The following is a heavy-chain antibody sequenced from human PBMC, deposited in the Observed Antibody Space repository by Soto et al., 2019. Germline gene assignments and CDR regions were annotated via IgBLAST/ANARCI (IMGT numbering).Heavy chain of an antibody. D-gene: IGHD4-17*01. CDR2: ISYDGSNK. V-gene: IGHV3-30*18. Sequence: QVQLVESGGGVVQPGRSLRLSCAASGFTFSNYGMHWVRQAPGKGVEWVALISYDGSNKYYGDSVTDRFTISRDNSKNTLYLQMNSLRAEDTTVYYCAKVPLRPYYFIYWGQGTLVTVSS. CDR1: GFTFSNYG. CDR3: AKVPLRPYYFIY. J-gene: IGHJ4*02.